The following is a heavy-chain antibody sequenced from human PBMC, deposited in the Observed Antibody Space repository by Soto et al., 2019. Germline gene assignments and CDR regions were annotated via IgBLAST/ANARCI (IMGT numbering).Heavy chain of an antibody. V-gene: IGHV6-1*01. J-gene: IGHJ4*01. CDR2: TYYRSEWYN. CDR3: VITRSWCLGHEESFYY. Sequence: SQTLSLTCAISGASVSSHNTTWNWIRQSPSRGLEWLGRTYYRSEWYNDYAVSVRGRITINPDTSKNQFSLQLNSVTPEDTAVYFCVITRSWCLGHEESFYYRARRSLVIGSS. CDR1: GASVSSHNTT. D-gene: IGHD2-21*02.